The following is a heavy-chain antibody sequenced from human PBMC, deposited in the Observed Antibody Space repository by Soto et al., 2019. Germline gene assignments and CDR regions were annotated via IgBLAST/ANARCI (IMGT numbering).Heavy chain of an antibody. D-gene: IGHD4-17*01. V-gene: IGHV3-43*02. CDR1: GFNFDDYA. CDR2: ISGDGGST. J-gene: IGHJ6*02. Sequence: GGSLSLSCAASGFNFDDYAIHWVRQATGKGLEWVSLISGDGGSTYYTDSVKGRFTISRANNKNSLYLQMNSLRTEDAELYSCPKDLNSGGHYYYYCGMDFWGQETTVTVSS. CDR3: PKDLNSGGHYYYYCGMDF.